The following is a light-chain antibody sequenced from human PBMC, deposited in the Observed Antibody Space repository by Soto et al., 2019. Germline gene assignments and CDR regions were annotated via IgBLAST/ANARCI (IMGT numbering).Light chain of an antibody. Sequence: EIVMTQSPATLSVSPGERATLSCRASQSVSSNLAWYQQKPGQAPRLLIYGASTRDTGIPARFSGSGSGTEFTLTISSLQSEDFAVYYCQQYNNWPPYTFGQGTKLELK. CDR1: QSVSSN. CDR2: GAS. J-gene: IGKJ2*01. V-gene: IGKV3-15*01. CDR3: QQYNNWPPYT.